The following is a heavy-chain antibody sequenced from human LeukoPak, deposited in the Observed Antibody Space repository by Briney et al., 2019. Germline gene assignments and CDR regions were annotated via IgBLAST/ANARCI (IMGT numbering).Heavy chain of an antibody. D-gene: IGHD6-13*01. V-gene: IGHV1-2*02. CDR1: GYTFTGYY. J-gene: IGHJ5*02. CDR3: ARDEFVQQQLSFDP. Sequence: ASVKVSCKASGYTFTGYYIHWVRQAPGQGLEWMGWINPNSGGTKYAQKFQGRVTMTRDTSISTAYMELSRLRSDDTAVYYCARDEFVQQQLSFDPWGQGTLVTVSS. CDR2: INPNSGGT.